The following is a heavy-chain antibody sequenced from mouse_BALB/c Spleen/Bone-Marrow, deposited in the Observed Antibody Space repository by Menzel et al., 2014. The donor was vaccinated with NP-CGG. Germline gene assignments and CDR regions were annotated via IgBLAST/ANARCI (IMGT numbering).Heavy chain of an antibody. CDR3: AREGVDYFDY. V-gene: IGHV1-14*01. J-gene: IGHJ2*01. CDR1: GYTFTSYV. Sequence: VQLQQSGPELVKPGASVKMSCKASGYTFTSYVMHWVKQKPGQGLEWIGYINPYNDGTKYNEKFKGKATLTSDKSSSXXXXELSSLTSEDSAVYYCAREGVDYFDYWGQGTTLTVSS. CDR2: INPYNDGT.